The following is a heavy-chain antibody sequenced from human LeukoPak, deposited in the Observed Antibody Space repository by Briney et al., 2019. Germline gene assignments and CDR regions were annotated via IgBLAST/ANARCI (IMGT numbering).Heavy chain of an antibody. CDR2: IYYSGST. CDR1: GGSISSYY. Sequence: PSETLSLTCSVPGGSISSYYWSWIRQPPGKGLEWIGYIYYSGSTNYNPSLKSRVTISVDTSMNQFSLKLSSVTAADTAVYYCARHPEGMDVWGQGTTVTVSS. V-gene: IGHV4-59*08. J-gene: IGHJ6*02. CDR3: ARHPEGMDV.